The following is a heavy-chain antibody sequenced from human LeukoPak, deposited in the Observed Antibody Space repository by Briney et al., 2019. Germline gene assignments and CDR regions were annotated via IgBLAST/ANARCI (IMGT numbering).Heavy chain of an antibody. CDR3: VGARISGWQSFDY. CDR2: VSPDGSHV. J-gene: IGHJ4*02. V-gene: IGHV3-30*01. CDR1: GFTFRNYA. Sequence: PGGSLRLSCAASGFTFRNYAMHWVGQAPGRGLEWVAVVSPDGSHVLYSDCVRGRLSISIDNSKNNLSLQLNSLRGDDTSIYHFVGARISGWQSFDYWGQGNLVTVSS. D-gene: IGHD6-19*01.